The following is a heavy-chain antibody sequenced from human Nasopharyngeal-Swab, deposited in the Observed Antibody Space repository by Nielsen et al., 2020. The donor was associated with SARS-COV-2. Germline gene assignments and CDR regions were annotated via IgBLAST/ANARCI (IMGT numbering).Heavy chain of an antibody. Sequence: SETLSLTCTVSGDSIDSGSYYWTWIRQSPGKGLELIGYISYSGSTNYNPSLKSRVTMSIDTSTNQFSLNLSSVTAADTAVYYCARGRFSSSWYCFDPWGQGTLVTVSS. D-gene: IGHD6-13*01. V-gene: IGHV4-61*01. J-gene: IGHJ5*02. CDR3: ARGRFSSSWYCFDP. CDR2: ISYSGST. CDR1: GDSIDSGSYY.